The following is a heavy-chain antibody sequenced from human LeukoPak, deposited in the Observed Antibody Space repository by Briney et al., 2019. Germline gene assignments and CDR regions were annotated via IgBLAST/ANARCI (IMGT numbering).Heavy chain of an antibody. CDR3: ARDSGIVGGGLGI. J-gene: IGHJ3*02. D-gene: IGHD3-10*01. CDR2: IYGGGST. Sequence: GGSLRLSCAASGFTVSSNYMSWVRQAPGKGLEWVSVIYGGGSTYYADSVKGRFTISRDNSKNTLYLQMNSLRAEDTAVYYCARDSGIVGGGLGIWGQGTMVTVSS. V-gene: IGHV3-53*01. CDR1: GFTVSSNY.